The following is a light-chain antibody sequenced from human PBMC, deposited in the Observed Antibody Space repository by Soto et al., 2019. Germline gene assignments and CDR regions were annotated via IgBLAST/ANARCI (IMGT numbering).Light chain of an antibody. V-gene: IGKV3-15*01. CDR1: QSVSSS. Sequence: EIVMTQSPATLSVSPGDRATLSCRASQSVSSSLAWYQQIPGQAPRLLIYDASTRATGIPARFGGSGSGTEFTLPISSLQSEDFAVYYCQQYNNWPPLTFGGGTRVEL. J-gene: IGKJ4*01. CDR3: QQYNNWPPLT. CDR2: DAS.